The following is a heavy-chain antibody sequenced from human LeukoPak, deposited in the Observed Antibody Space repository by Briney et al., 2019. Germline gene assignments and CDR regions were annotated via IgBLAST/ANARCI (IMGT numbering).Heavy chain of an antibody. CDR2: IKQDGSEK. J-gene: IGHJ4*02. D-gene: IGHD3-22*01. Sequence: GESLRLSCAASGFTFSSYWMSWVRQAPGKGLEWVANIKQDGSEKYYVDSVKGRFTISRDNAKNSLYLQMNSLRAEDTAVYYCARDRAYYDRNGYFDFWGQGTLVTVSS. V-gene: IGHV3-7*01. CDR1: GFTFSSYW. CDR3: ARDRAYYDRNGYFDF.